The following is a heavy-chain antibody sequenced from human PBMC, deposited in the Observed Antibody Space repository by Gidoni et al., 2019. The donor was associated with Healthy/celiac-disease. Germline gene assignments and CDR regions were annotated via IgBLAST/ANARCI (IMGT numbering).Heavy chain of an antibody. CDR1: GFTSSSDS. D-gene: IGHD6-6*01. Sequence: AASGFTSSSDSMNWVRQAPGKGLEWVSYISSSSSTIYYADSVKGRFTISRDNAKNSLYLQMNSLRDEDTAVYYCASWLGRSIAARRVGEFVYWGQGTLVTVSS. CDR2: ISSSSSTI. J-gene: IGHJ4*02. CDR3: ASWLGRSIAARRVGEFVY. V-gene: IGHV3-48*02.